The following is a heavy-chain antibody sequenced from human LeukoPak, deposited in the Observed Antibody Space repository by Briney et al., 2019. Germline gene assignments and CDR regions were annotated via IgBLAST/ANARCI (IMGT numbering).Heavy chain of an antibody. J-gene: IGHJ3*02. CDR1: GGSISSGGYS. Sequence: SETLSLTCAVSGGSISSGGYSWSWIRQPPGKGLEWIGYIYYSGSTYYNPSLKSRVTISVDTSKNQFSLKLSSVTAADTAVYYCARHKYSSGWPPEGAFDIWGQGTMVTVSS. CDR3: ARHKYSSGWPPEGAFDI. V-gene: IGHV4-30-2*03. CDR2: IYYSGST. D-gene: IGHD6-19*01.